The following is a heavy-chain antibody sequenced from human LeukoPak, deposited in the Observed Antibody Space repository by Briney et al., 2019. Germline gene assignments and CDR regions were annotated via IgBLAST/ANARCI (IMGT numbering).Heavy chain of an antibody. V-gene: IGHV4-59*01. CDR1: GGSISSYY. J-gene: IGHJ6*02. D-gene: IGHD1-26*01. Sequence: NPSETLSLTCTASGGSISSYYWSWIRQAPGKGLEWIGYVYYSGRTNYNPSLKSRVTISVDTSKNQFSLKLSSVTAADTAVYYCARTFSESYYYYGMDVWGQGTTVTVSS. CDR3: ARTFSESYYYYGMDV. CDR2: VYYSGRT.